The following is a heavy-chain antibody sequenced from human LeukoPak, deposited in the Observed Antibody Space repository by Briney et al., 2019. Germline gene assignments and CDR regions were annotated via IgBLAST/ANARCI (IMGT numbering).Heavy chain of an antibody. CDR2: IGGSGAST. D-gene: IGHD2-2*01. CDR1: GFSFSSYA. V-gene: IGHV3-23*01. J-gene: IGHJ3*02. Sequence: GESLRLSCAASGFSFSSYAMTWVRQAPGKGLEWVSSIGGSGASTYYADSLKGRISVSRDDSKNIFYLQMNSLTVEDSALYYCVRSNIVVVAAAADIWGQGTMVTVSS. CDR3: VRSNIVVVAAAADI.